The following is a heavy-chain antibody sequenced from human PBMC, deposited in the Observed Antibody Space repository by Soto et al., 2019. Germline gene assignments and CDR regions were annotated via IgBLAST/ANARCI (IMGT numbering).Heavy chain of an antibody. Sequence: VQLQESGPGLVKPSQTLSLTCIVSGGSISSNDFYWSWIRQHPEKGLEWIGYIYYSGNTYYNPSLKSRVTILVDTSKNQFSLKVSSVTAADTAVYYCVRLSGSWQNWFDPWGQGTLVTVSS. D-gene: IGHD6-13*01. J-gene: IGHJ5*02. CDR2: IYYSGNT. CDR1: GGSISSNDFY. V-gene: IGHV4-31*03. CDR3: VRLSGSWQNWFDP.